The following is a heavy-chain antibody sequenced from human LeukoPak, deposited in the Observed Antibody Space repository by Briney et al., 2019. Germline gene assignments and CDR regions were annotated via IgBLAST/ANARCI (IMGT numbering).Heavy chain of an antibody. CDR1: GFTFSTHA. V-gene: IGHV3-21*01. CDR3: ARGGLNFDAFDI. J-gene: IGHJ3*02. D-gene: IGHD1-7*01. Sequence: GGSLRLSCVVSGFTFSTHAMTWVRQAPGKGLEWVSSIGSRSAYTYYADSVKGRFTISRDNTKNSLYLQMNSLRAGDTAVYYCARGGLNFDAFDIWGQGTMVTVSS. CDR2: IGSRSAYT.